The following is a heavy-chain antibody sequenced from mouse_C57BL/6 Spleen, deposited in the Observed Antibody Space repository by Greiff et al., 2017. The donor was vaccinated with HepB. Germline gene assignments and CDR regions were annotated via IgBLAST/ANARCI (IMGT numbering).Heavy chain of an antibody. V-gene: IGHV5-9*01. CDR2: ISGGGGNT. D-gene: IGHD3-2*02. J-gene: IGHJ3*01. Sequence: EVKVEESGGGLVKPGGSLKLSCAASGFTFSSYTMSWVRQTPEKRLEWVATISGGGGNTYYPDSVKGRFTISRDNAKNTLYLQMSSLRSEDTALYYCAKTAQAFFAYWGQGTLVTVSA. CDR1: GFTFSSYT. CDR3: AKTAQAFFAY.